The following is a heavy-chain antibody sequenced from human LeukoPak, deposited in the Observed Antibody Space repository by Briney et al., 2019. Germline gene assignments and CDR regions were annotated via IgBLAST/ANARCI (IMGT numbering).Heavy chain of an antibody. CDR3: AKDWSITMVRGVIDY. V-gene: IGHV3-23*01. J-gene: IGHJ4*02. CDR1: GFTFCSYA. CDR2: ISGSGGST. Sequence: GGSLRLSCAASGFTFCSYAMSWGRQAPGEGLEWVSAISGSGGSTYYADSVKGRFTVSRDNSKNTLYLQMNSLRAEDTAVYYCAKDWSITMVRGVIDYWGQGTLVTVSS. D-gene: IGHD3-10*01.